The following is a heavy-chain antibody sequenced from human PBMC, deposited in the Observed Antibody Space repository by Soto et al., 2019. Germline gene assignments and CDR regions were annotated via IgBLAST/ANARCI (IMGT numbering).Heavy chain of an antibody. CDR1: GASIGTYF. V-gene: IGHV4-59*01. D-gene: IGHD4-17*01. CDR2: IDYSGTT. Sequence: PSETLSLTCTVSGASIGTYFWSWIRQPPTKGLEWIGYIDYSGTTNYNPSLKSRVTISVDTSRNQISLKLTSVTAADTAVYYCARLNGGYWGQGTLVTVSS. J-gene: IGHJ4*02. CDR3: ARLNGGY.